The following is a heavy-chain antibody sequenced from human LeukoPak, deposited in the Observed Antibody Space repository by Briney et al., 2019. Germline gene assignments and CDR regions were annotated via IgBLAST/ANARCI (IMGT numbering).Heavy chain of an antibody. D-gene: IGHD4-17*01. Sequence: ASVKVSCKASGYTFTDYYIHWVRQAPGQGLEWMAWMNPNSGGTNYAQKFQGRVTMTRDTSISTAYMELSRLRSDDTAVYYCARDYYGDFPGEDYWGQGTLVTVSS. CDR2: MNPNSGGT. V-gene: IGHV1-2*02. J-gene: IGHJ4*02. CDR1: GYTFTDYY. CDR3: ARDYYGDFPGEDY.